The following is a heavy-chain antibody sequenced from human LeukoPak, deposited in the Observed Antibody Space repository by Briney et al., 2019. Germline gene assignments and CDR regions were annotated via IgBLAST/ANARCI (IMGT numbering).Heavy chain of an antibody. D-gene: IGHD1-26*01. CDR1: GGSFSGYY. Sequence: PSETLSLTCAVYGGSFSGYYWSWIRQPPGKGLEWIGEINHSGSTNYNPSLKSRVTISVDTSKNQFSLRLSSVTAADTAVYYCARARRSNYYYYYMDVWGKGTTVTISS. J-gene: IGHJ6*03. V-gene: IGHV4-34*01. CDR3: ARARRSNYYYYYMDV. CDR2: INHSGST.